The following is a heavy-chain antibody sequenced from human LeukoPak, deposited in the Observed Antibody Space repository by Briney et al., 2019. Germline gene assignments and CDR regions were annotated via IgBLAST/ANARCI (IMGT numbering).Heavy chain of an antibody. J-gene: IGHJ4*02. V-gene: IGHV1-18*01. CDR2: IGAYNGNT. Sequence: GASVKVSCKASGYTFTSYGISWVRQAPGQGLEWMGWIGAYNGNTNYAQKLQGRVTMTTDTSTSTAYMELRSLRSDDTAVYYCARLEVHYDILTGPPRYWGQGTLVTVSS. CDR1: GYTFTSYG. D-gene: IGHD3-9*01. CDR3: ARLEVHYDILTGPPRY.